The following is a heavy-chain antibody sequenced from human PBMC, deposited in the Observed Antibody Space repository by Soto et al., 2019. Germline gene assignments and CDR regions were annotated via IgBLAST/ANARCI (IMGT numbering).Heavy chain of an antibody. CDR2: ISWNSGSI. V-gene: IGHV3-9*01. CDR1: GFTFDDYA. Sequence: GGSLRLSCAASGFTFDDYAMHWVRQAPGKGLEWVSGISWNSGSIGYADSVKGRFTISRDNAKNSLYLQMNSLRAEDTALYYCAKAVPTRYCSGGSCYHTTNYFDYWGQGTLVTVSS. D-gene: IGHD2-15*01. J-gene: IGHJ4*02. CDR3: AKAVPTRYCSGGSCYHTTNYFDY.